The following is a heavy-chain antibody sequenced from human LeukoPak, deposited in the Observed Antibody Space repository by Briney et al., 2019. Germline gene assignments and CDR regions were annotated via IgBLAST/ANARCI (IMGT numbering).Heavy chain of an antibody. CDR3: ARDGENQYYFDY. D-gene: IGHD1-14*01. CDR2: IYYSGST. Sequence: KPSETLSPTCTVSGGSISSYYWSWIRQPPGKGLEWIGYIYYSGSTNYNPSLKSRVTISVDTSKNQFSLKLSSVTAAATAVYYCARDGENQYYFDYWGQGTLVTVSS. V-gene: IGHV4-59*01. J-gene: IGHJ4*02. CDR1: GGSISSYY.